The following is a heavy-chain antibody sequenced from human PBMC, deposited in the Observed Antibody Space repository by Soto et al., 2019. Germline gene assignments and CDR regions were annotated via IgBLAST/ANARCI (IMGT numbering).Heavy chain of an antibody. CDR1: GGTFRNCA. CDR2: FIPIFGTL. J-gene: IGHJ4*02. D-gene: IGHD2-8*01. CDR3: AKDREGYCTNGVCYKAGFFDY. Sequence: XVKVSCKASGGTFRNCAISWVRQAPGQCLELMGGFIPIFGTLNYAQRFQGRLTISADESTSTAYMELSRLRSEDTAVYYCAKDREGYCTNGVCYKAGFFDYWGQGTLVTVSS. V-gene: IGHV1-69*13.